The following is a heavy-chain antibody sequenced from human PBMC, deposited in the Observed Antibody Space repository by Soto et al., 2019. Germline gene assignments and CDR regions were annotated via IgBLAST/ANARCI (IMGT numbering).Heavy chain of an antibody. CDR3: ARVTTMYSISRNNWFDP. Sequence: ASVKVSCKASGYTFTSYGISWVRQAPGQGLEWMGWISAYNGNTNYAQKLQGRVTMTTDTSTSTAYMELRSLRSDDTAVYYCARVTTMYSISRNNWFDPWGQGPLVTVSS. CDR1: GYTFTSYG. J-gene: IGHJ5*02. V-gene: IGHV1-18*01. D-gene: IGHD6-6*01. CDR2: ISAYNGNT.